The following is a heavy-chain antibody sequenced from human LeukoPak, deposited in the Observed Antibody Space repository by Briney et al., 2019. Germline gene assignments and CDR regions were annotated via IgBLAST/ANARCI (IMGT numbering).Heavy chain of an antibody. CDR2: ISGSDGST. Sequence: GGSLRLSCAASGFTFSSYALSWVRQAPGKGLEWVSVISGSDGSTYYADSVKGRFTISSDNSKNTLYLQMNSLRAEDTAVYYSAKDLYGDYMIDYWGQGTLVTVSS. CDR1: GFTFSSYA. V-gene: IGHV3-23*01. J-gene: IGHJ4*02. CDR3: AKDLYGDYMIDY. D-gene: IGHD4-17*01.